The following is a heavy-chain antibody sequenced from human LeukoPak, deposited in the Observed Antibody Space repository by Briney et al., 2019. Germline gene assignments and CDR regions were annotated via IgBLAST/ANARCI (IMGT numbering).Heavy chain of an antibody. CDR1: GFTFSSYS. J-gene: IGHJ4*02. CDR2: ISSSSSYI. CDR3: ARGPPLEGYYYDSSGSLGYY. Sequence: GGSLRLSCAASGFTFSSYSMNWVRQAPGKGLEWVSSISSSSSYIYYADSVKGRFTISRDNAKNSLYLQMNSLRAEDTAVYYCARGPPLEGYYYDSSGSLGYYWGQGTLVTVSS. D-gene: IGHD3-22*01. V-gene: IGHV3-21*01.